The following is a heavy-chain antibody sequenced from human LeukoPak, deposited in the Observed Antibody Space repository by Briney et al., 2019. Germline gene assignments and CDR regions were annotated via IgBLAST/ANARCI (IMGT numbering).Heavy chain of an antibody. V-gene: IGHV4-61*01. CDR1: GGSVSSGSYC. D-gene: IGHD3-10*01. CDR2: IYYSGST. Sequence: PSETLSLTCTVSGGSVSSGSYCWSWIRQPPGKGLEWIGYIYYSGSTNYNPSLKSRVTISVDTSKNQFSLKLSSVTAADTAVYYCARMYYYGSGSYYTLIDYWGQGTLVTVSS. J-gene: IGHJ4*02. CDR3: ARMYYYGSGSYYTLIDY.